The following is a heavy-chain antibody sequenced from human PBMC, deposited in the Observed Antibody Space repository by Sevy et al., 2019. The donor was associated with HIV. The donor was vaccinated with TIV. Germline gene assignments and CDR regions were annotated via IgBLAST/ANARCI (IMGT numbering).Heavy chain of an antibody. V-gene: IGHV4-30-2*01. Sequence: SETLSLTCAVSGGSLISGPYSWSWIRQPPGKGLEWFGYTYQGGSSYYNPSLKSRVTISVDRSRKHFSLNLHSVTAADTAVYFCARGDATYGQGAFDIWGLGAMVTVSS. CDR1: GGSLISGPYS. CDR3: ARGDATYGQGAFDI. D-gene: IGHD2-15*01. CDR2: TYQGGSS. J-gene: IGHJ3*02.